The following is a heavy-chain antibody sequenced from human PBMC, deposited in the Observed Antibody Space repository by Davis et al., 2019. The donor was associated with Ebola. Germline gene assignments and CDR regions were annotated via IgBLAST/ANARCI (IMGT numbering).Heavy chain of an antibody. J-gene: IGHJ5*02. Sequence: ASAQVPCKASGYTFTSYAMHWVRQAPGQRPEWMGWINAGNGNTKYSQKFQGRVTITRDTSASTAYMELSSLRSEDTAVYYCARGIAAAGLNWFDPWGQGTLVTVSS. CDR3: ARGIAAAGLNWFDP. CDR1: GYTFTSYA. CDR2: INAGNGNT. V-gene: IGHV1-3*01. D-gene: IGHD6-13*01.